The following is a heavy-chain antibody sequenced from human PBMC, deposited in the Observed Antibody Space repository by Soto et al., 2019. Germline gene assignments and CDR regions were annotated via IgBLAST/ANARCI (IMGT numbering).Heavy chain of an antibody. CDR1: GFTFTTSA. CDR2: LTGDGSYI. CDR3: VRRMTAYVDF. Sequence: EVQLLESGGALVQPGGSLRLSCAASGFTFTTSAMSWVRQAPGKGLEWVSTLTGDGSYISYADSVKGRFTISRDNSQTTLYLQMNSLRADDTAIYYCVRRMTAYVDFWGQGTLVTVSS. J-gene: IGHJ4*02. D-gene: IGHD2-2*01. V-gene: IGHV3-23*01.